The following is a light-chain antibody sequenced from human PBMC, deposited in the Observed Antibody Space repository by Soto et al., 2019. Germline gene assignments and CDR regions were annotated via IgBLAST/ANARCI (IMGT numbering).Light chain of an antibody. CDR2: LNSDGSH. Sequence: QPVLTQSPSASASLGASVKLTCTLSSGHSNYAIAWHQQQPEKGPRYLMKLNSDGSHSKGDGIPDRFSGSSSGAERYLTISSLQSEDEADYYCQTWGTCIQRVFGGGTKLTVL. V-gene: IGLV4-69*01. CDR1: SGHSNYA. J-gene: IGLJ3*02. CDR3: QTWGTCIQRV.